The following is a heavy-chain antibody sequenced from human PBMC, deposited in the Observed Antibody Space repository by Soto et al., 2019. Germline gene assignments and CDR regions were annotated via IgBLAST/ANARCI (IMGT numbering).Heavy chain of an antibody. Sequence: SCKASGYTFSSYAMHWVRQAPGKGLEWVAVISYDESNKYYADSVKGRFTISRDNSKNTLYLQMNSLRAEDTAVYYCARSGLYAMIYYFDYWGQGTLVTVSS. CDR2: ISYDESNK. CDR1: GYTFSSYA. CDR3: ARSGLYAMIYYFDY. V-gene: IGHV3-30-3*01. D-gene: IGHD2-8*01. J-gene: IGHJ4*02.